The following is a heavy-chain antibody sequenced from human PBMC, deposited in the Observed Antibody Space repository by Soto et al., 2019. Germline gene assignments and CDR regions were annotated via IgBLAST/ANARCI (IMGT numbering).Heavy chain of an antibody. J-gene: IGHJ5*02. D-gene: IGHD3-3*01. V-gene: IGHV1-69*13. Sequence: GASVKVSCKASGGTFSSYAISWVRRAPGQGLEWMGGIIPIFGTANYAQKFQGRVTITADESTSTAYMELSSLRSEDTAVYYCARVNYDFWSGYYQNWFDPWGQGTLVTVSS. CDR1: GGTFSSYA. CDR3: ARVNYDFWSGYYQNWFDP. CDR2: IIPIFGTA.